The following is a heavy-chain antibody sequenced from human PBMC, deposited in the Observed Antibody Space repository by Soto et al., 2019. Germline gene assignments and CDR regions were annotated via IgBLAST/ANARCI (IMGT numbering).Heavy chain of an antibody. J-gene: IGHJ3*02. Sequence: QVQLQESGPGLVRPSQTLSLTCTVSGGSISSGGYYWSWPGQNPGKGLEWIGYIYYSGTTNYNLSLKSRLTISVDKYKNQFSLNLNSMTAADSSVYYCARDEAATDAFDIWGQGTLVTVSS. D-gene: IGHD6-25*01. CDR1: GGSISSGGYY. V-gene: IGHV4-31*03. CDR3: ARDEAATDAFDI. CDR2: IYYSGTT.